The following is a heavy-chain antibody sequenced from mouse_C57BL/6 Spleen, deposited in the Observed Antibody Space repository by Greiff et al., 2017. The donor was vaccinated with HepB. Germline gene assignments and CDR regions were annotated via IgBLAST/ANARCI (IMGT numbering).Heavy chain of an antibody. V-gene: IGHV1-64*01. D-gene: IGHD1-1*01. CDR2: IHPNSGST. CDR1: GYTFTSYW. J-gene: IGHJ2*01. Sequence: QVQLQQPGAELVKPGASVKLSCKASGYTFTSYWMHWVKQRPGQGLEWIGMIHPNSGSTNYNEKFKSKATLTVDKSSSTAYMQLSSLTSEDSAVYYCARFITTVVATEDFDYWGQGTTLTVSS. CDR3: ARFITTVVATEDFDY.